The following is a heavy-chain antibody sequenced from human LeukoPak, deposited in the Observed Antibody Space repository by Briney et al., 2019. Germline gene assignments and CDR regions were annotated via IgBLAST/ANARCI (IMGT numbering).Heavy chain of an antibody. CDR1: GFIFSSYS. CDR2: ISSSSSYI. Sequence: PGGSLRLSCAASGFIFSSYSMNWVRQAPGKGLEWVSSISSSSSYIYYADSVKGRFTISRDNAKNSLYLQMNSLRAEDMALYYCAKDTDGGINYYDSSGPMAGAFDIWGQGTMVTVSS. CDR3: AKDTDGGINYYDSSGPMAGAFDI. J-gene: IGHJ3*02. V-gene: IGHV3-21*04. D-gene: IGHD3-22*01.